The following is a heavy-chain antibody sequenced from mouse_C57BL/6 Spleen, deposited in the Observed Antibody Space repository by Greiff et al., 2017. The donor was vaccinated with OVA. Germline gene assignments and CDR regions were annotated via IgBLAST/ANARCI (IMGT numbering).Heavy chain of an antibody. Sequence: QVQLQQSGAELVRPGPSVKVSCKASGYAFTNYLIEWVKQRPGQGLEWIGVINPGSGGTNYNEKFKGKATLTADKSSSTAYMQLSSLTSEDSAVYFCARTYGSSYDFDYWGQGTTLTVSS. J-gene: IGHJ2*01. V-gene: IGHV1-54*01. CDR3: ARTYGSSYDFDY. CDR1: GYAFTNYL. CDR2: INPGSGGT. D-gene: IGHD1-1*01.